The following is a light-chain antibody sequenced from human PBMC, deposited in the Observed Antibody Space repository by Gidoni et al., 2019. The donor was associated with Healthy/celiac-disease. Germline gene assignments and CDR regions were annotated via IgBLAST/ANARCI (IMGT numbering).Light chain of an antibody. V-gene: IGKV1-12*01. CDR1: QDISSW. CDR3: KQANSFPFT. Sequence: IQMTQSPSSVSASVGDRVPITCRASQDISSWLAWYKQNPGNAHKCLISAASSLQSGVPSRFSGSGSGTEFTLTISSLQPEDFATYYCKQANSFPFTFGPGTKVDIK. J-gene: IGKJ3*01. CDR2: AAS.